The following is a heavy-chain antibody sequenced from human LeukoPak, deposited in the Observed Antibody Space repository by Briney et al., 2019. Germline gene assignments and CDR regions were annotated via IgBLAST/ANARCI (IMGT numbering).Heavy chain of an antibody. Sequence: GGSLRLSCAVSGITLSNYGMSWVRQAPGKGLEWVAGISVRGGRTNYADSVKGRFTISRDNPKNTLYLQMNSLRTEDTAVYFCAKRGVVIRVILVGFHKEAYYFDSWGQGALVTVSS. CDR2: ISVRGGRT. V-gene: IGHV3-23*01. CDR1: GITLSNYG. D-gene: IGHD3-22*01. J-gene: IGHJ4*02. CDR3: AKRGVVIRVILVGFHKEAYYFDS.